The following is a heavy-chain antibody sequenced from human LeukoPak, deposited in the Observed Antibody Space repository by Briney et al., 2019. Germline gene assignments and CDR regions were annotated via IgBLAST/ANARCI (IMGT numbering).Heavy chain of an antibody. CDR3: ARWGFTMVRGVIGTNYYYYGMDV. D-gene: IGHD3-10*01. CDR1: GGSISSGGYS. V-gene: IGHV4-30-2*01. J-gene: IGHJ6*02. CDR2: IYHSGST. Sequence: SETLSLTCAVSGGSISSGGYSWSWIRQPPGKGLEWIGYIYHSGSTYYNPSLKSRVTISVDTSKNQFSLKLSSVTAADTAVYYCARWGFTMVRGVIGTNYYYYGMDVWGQGTTVTVSS.